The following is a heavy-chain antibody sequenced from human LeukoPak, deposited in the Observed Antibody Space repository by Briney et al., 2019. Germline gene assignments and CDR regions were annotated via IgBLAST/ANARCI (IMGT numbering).Heavy chain of an antibody. CDR3: ARGPVYCSRTSCSIDY. J-gene: IGHJ4*02. Sequence: SETLSLTCTVSGGSISSYYWSWIRQPAGKGLEWIGRIYTSGSTNYNPSLKSRVTMSVDTSKNQFSLKLSSVTAADTAVYYCARGPVYCSRTSCSIDYWGQGTLVTVSS. D-gene: IGHD2-2*01. V-gene: IGHV4-4*07. CDR1: GGSISSYY. CDR2: IYTSGST.